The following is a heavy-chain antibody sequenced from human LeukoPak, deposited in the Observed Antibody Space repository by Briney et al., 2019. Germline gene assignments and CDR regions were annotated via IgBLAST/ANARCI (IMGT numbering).Heavy chain of an antibody. J-gene: IGHJ4*02. Sequence: PSETLSLTCTVPGGSISSYYWSWIRQPAGQGLEWIGRISNTGSTNYNPSLKSRVTMSVDTSKNQFSLKLSSVTAADTAVYYCARLIVVGIFDYWGQGTLVTVSS. D-gene: IGHD3-22*01. CDR1: GGSISSYY. CDR3: ARLIVVGIFDY. CDR2: ISNTGST. V-gene: IGHV4-4*07.